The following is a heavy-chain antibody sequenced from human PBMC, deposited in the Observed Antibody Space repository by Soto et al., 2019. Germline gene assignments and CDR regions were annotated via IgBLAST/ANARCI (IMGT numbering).Heavy chain of an antibody. J-gene: IGHJ6*02. CDR2: INHSGSN. V-gene: IGHV4-34*01. D-gene: IGHD3-10*02. Sequence: SETLSLTCVVSGGSFSTYYYNWIRQSPGKGLEWIGEINHSGSNNYSPSLKSRVTMSLDTSKNQFSLKLSSVTAADTAVYYCARALGSGRINYYYGMDVWGQGTTVTVSS. CDR1: GGSFSTYY. CDR3: ARALGSGRINYYYGMDV.